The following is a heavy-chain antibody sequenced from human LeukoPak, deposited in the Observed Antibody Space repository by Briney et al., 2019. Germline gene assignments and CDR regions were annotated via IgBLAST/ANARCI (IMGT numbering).Heavy chain of an antibody. CDR1: GGSFSGYY. CDR2: INHSGST. CDR3: ARGWRYYGSGSPLDH. D-gene: IGHD3-10*01. Sequence: SETLSLTCAVYGGSFSGYYWSWIRQPPGKGLEWIGEINHSGSTNYNPSLKSRVTISVDTSKNQFSLKLSSVTAADTAVYYCARGWRYYGSGSPLDHWGQGTLVTVSS. V-gene: IGHV4-34*01. J-gene: IGHJ4*02.